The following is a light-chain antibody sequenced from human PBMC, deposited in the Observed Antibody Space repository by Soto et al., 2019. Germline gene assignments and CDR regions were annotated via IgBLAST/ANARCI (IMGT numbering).Light chain of an antibody. CDR3: QQYDSSLYT. CDR1: QSVSASY. Sequence: EIVLTQSPGTLSLSPGERASLSCRASQSVSASYLAWYQQKPGWAPRLLIYGTSTRATGIPDRFSGSGSGTDFSLTISILEPEDFAVYYCQQYDSSLYTFGQGTKLEIK. CDR2: GTS. V-gene: IGKV3-20*01. J-gene: IGKJ2*01.